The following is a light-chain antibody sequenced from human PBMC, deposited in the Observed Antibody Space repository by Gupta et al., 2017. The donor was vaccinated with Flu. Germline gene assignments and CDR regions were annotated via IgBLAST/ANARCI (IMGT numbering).Light chain of an antibody. Sequence: DIQITQSPSSLYASVGDRVTITCRASQGISTYLAWFQQKPGRAPKSLIYAASRVKSGVPSKFSGSGSGTDFTLTISSRQPEDFATYYCQHENSFPLTFGGGTKVEIK. V-gene: IGKV1-16*02. J-gene: IGKJ4*01. CDR1: QGISTY. CDR2: AAS. CDR3: QHENSFPLT.